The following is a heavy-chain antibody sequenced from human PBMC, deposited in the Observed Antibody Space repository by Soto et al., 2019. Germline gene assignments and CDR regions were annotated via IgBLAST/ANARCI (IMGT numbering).Heavy chain of an antibody. J-gene: IGHJ4*02. CDR1: GFTFSTYA. Sequence: GGSLRLSCAASGFTFSTYAMSWVRQAPGKGLEWVSAISGSGDSTYYADSVKGRFTISRDNSKNTLYLQMNSLRAEDTAVYYCAKGTVPAAIRRDYFDYWGQGTLVTVSS. V-gene: IGHV3-23*01. CDR3: AKGTVPAAIRRDYFDY. D-gene: IGHD2-2*02. CDR2: ISGSGDST.